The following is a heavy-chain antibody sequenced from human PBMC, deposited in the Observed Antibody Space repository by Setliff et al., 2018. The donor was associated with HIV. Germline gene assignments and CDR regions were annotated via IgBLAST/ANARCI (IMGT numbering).Heavy chain of an antibody. CDR3: ASSPAWRSDFGLHTFDY. D-gene: IGHD2-2*01. Sequence: SETLSLTCTAPGYSISSRYYWGWIRQPPGKGLEWIGSVYHTGSTYYNPSLKSRVTMSADTSKNQFSLKLSSVTAADTAVYYCASSPAWRSDFGLHTFDYWGQGTLVTVS. CDR1: GYSISSRYY. J-gene: IGHJ4*02. V-gene: IGHV4-38-2*02. CDR2: VYHTGST.